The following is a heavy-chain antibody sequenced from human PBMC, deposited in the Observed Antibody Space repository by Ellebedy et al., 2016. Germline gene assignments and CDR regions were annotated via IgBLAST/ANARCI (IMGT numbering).Heavy chain of an antibody. V-gene: IGHV3-23*01. J-gene: IGHJ4*02. D-gene: IGHD6-13*01. CDR1: GLTVSSFF. CDR2: MRGDGAKT. CDR3: AKDLSWASV. Sequence: GESLKISCAPSGLTVSSFFMGWVRQAPGKGLEWVSTMRGDGAKTHLADSVEGRFTISRDNSRNMVYLHMNSLRPEDTAVYFCAKDLSWASVWGQGTLVTVSS.